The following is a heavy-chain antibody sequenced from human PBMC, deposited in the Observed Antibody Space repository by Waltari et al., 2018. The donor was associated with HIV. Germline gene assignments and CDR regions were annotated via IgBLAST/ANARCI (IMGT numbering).Heavy chain of an antibody. V-gene: IGHV3-7*03. D-gene: IGHD3-9*01. Sequence: VQLVESGGGLVQPGGSLRLSCAASGFRFSDFSVGWVRQAPGKGLEGVGNMNHDGSQKWYADSLRGRFTVSRDNTKNSLWLQMNSLRSEDTAMYFCARKTPSTGTYFDVWGRGTLVIVSS. CDR2: MNHDGSQK. CDR3: ARKTPSTGTYFDV. J-gene: IGHJ2*01. CDR1: GFRFSDFS.